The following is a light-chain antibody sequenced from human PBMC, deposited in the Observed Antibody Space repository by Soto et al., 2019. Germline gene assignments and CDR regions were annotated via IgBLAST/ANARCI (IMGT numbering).Light chain of an antibody. CDR3: QQYNNWPPRT. CDR1: QSISNH. V-gene: IGKV3-15*01. Sequence: ERVMTQSPVTLSVSPGERATLSCRASQSISNHLAWYQQKPGQPPRLLIYGASTRATGIPARFSGSGSGTEFTLTISSLQSEDFAVYYCQQYNNWPPRTFGQGTKLEIK. J-gene: IGKJ2*01. CDR2: GAS.